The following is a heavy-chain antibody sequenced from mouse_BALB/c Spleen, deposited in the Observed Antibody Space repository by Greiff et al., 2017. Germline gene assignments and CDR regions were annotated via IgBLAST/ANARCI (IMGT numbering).Heavy chain of an antibody. Sequence: VQLQQSGAELVKPGASVKLSCTASGFNIKDTYMHWVKQRPEQGLEWIGRIDPANGNTKYDPKFQGKATITADTSSNTAYLQLSSLTSEDTAVYYCALIYDGLWFAYWGQGTLVTVSA. J-gene: IGHJ3*01. D-gene: IGHD2-3*01. CDR2: IDPANGNT. V-gene: IGHV14-3*02. CDR3: ALIYDGLWFAY. CDR1: GFNIKDTY.